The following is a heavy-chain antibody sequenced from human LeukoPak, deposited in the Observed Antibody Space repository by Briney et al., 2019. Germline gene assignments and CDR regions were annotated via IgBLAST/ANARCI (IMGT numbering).Heavy chain of an antibody. J-gene: IGHJ6*03. Sequence: SVKVSCKASGGTFSSYAISWVRQAPGQGLEWMGRIIPIFGTANYAQKFQGRVTITTDESTSTAYMELSSLRSEDTAVYYCARDSSSYYYYYYYMDVWGKGTTVTVSS. D-gene: IGHD6-13*01. V-gene: IGHV1-69*05. CDR3: ARDSSSYYYYYYYMDV. CDR1: GGTFSSYA. CDR2: IIPIFGTA.